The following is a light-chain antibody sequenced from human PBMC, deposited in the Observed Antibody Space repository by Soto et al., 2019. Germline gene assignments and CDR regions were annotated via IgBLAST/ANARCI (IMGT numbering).Light chain of an antibody. J-gene: IGKJ1*01. V-gene: IGKV1-5*03. CDR3: QQFDTYSGT. Sequence: DLQMTQSPSTLSASVGDRVTITCRASQSISDWLAWYQQKPGRAPKLLIFKASVLESGVPSRFSGSGFGTKFTLTISSLQPDDFATYYCQQFDTYSGTFGQGTKVEIK. CDR2: KAS. CDR1: QSISDW.